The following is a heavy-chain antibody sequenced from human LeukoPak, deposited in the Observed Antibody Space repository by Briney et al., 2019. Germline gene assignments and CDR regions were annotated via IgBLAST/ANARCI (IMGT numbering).Heavy chain of an antibody. D-gene: IGHD5-18*01. CDR1: GYSFTSYW. V-gene: IGHV5-51*01. CDR3: ARSGYSYGPYNWFDP. J-gene: IGHJ5*02. CDR2: IYPGDSDT. Sequence: GESLKISCKGSGYSFTSYWIGWVRQMPGKGLEWMGIIYPGDSDTRYSPSFQGQVTISADKSISTAYLQWSSLEASDTAMYYCARSGYSYGPYNWFDPWGQGTLVTVSS.